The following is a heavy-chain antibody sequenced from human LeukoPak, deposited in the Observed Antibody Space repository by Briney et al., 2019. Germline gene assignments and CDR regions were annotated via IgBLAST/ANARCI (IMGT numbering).Heavy chain of an antibody. CDR2: IHSSGNT. Sequence: PGGSLRLSCAASGFTVGNNYMSWVRQAPGKGLEWVSTIHSSGNTYFADSVKGRFTISRDNAKNSLYLQMNSPRAEDTAVYYCARALRSYFDYWGQGTLVTVSS. CDR3: ARALRSYFDY. CDR1: GFTVGNNY. J-gene: IGHJ4*02. V-gene: IGHV3-53*01.